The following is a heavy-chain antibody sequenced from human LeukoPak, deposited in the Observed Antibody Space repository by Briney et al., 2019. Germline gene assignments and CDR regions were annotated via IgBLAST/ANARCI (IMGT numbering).Heavy chain of an antibody. J-gene: IGHJ6*03. V-gene: IGHV4-4*07. CDR1: GGSISSYY. CDR3: AREVAAAGYYYYYYMDV. D-gene: IGHD6-13*01. Sequence: SETLCLACTASGGSISSYYWSWIRQPAGKGLEWIGRIYTSGSTNYNPSLKSRLTISVDKSKNQFSLQLSSVTAADTAVYYCAREVAAAGYYYYYYMDVWGKGTTVTVSS. CDR2: IYTSGST.